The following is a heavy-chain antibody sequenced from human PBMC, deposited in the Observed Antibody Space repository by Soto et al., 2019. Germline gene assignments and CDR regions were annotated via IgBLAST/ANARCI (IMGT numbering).Heavy chain of an antibody. CDR3: ARGVAAPTWGNDYGMDV. J-gene: IGHJ6*02. CDR1: GDSVSSNNAA. Sequence: LTCAISGDSVSSNNAAWNWIRQSPSRGLEWLGRTYYRSKWYNDYAVSVKSRITINPDTSKNQFSLQLNSVTPEDTAVYYCARGVAAPTWGNDYGMDVWGQGTTVTVSS. CDR2: TYYRSKWYN. V-gene: IGHV6-1*01. D-gene: IGHD6-19*01.